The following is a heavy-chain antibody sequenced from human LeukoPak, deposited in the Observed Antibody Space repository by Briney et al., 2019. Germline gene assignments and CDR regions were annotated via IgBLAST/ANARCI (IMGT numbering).Heavy chain of an antibody. CDR1: GFTFNSYS. CDR3: ATSRGYDFDY. D-gene: IGHD2-15*01. J-gene: IGHJ4*02. Sequence: GGSLRLSCAASGFTFNSYSMTWVRQAPGKGLEWVAYISSSSSSIYYANSVRGRFTISTDNAKNSLYLEMNSLRDEDTAVYYCATSRGYDFDYWGQGTLVTVSS. CDR2: ISSSSSSI. V-gene: IGHV3-48*02.